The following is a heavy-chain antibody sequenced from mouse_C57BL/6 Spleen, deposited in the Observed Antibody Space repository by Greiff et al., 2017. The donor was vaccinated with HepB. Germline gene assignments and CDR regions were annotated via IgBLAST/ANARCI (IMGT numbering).Heavy chain of an antibody. J-gene: IGHJ1*03. D-gene: IGHD2-5*01. CDR1: GFSLTSYG. CDR3: SRQDYSNWCFEV. Sequence: VKLMESGPGLVAPSQSLSITCTVSGFSLTSYGVHWVRQPPGKGLEWLVVIWSDGSTTYNSALKSRLSISKDNSKSQVFLKMNSLQTDDTAMYYCSRQDYSNWCFEVWGTGTTVTVSS. V-gene: IGHV2-6-1*01. CDR2: IWSDGST.